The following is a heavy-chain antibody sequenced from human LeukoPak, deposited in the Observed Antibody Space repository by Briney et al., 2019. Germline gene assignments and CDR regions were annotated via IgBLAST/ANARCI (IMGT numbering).Heavy chain of an antibody. Sequence: ASVKVSCKASGYTFTGYYIYWVRQAPGQGLEWMGWINPKSGGTNYAQKVQGRVTMTRDTSISTAYMELSRLRSDDTAVYYCARDRAEYYGSGSFFNLEYFYYYMDVWGKGTTVTVSS. CDR1: GYTFTGYY. CDR2: INPKSGGT. D-gene: IGHD3-10*01. J-gene: IGHJ6*03. CDR3: ARDRAEYYGSGSFFNLEYFYYYMDV. V-gene: IGHV1-2*02.